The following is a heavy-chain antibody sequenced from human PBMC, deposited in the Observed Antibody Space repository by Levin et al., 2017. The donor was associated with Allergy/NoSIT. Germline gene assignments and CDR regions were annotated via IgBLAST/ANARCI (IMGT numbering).Heavy chain of an antibody. CDR2: ISSSSSYI. Sequence: MSGGSLRLSCAASGFTFSSYSMNWVRQAPGKGLEWVSSISSSSSYIYYADSVKGRFTISRDNAKNSLYLQMNSLRAEDTAVYYCARGGGGIAARPGMDVWGQGTTVTVSS. V-gene: IGHV3-21*01. J-gene: IGHJ6*02. CDR1: GFTFSSYS. D-gene: IGHD6-6*01. CDR3: ARGGGGIAARPGMDV.